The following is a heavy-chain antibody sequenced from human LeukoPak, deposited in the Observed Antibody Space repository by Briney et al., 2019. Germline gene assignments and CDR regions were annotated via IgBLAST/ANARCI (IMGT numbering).Heavy chain of an antibody. CDR1: GYTFTSYD. V-gene: IGHV1-8*01. CDR3: ACSIAVDEGYYYYGMDV. Sequence: ASVKVSCKASGYTFTSYDINWVRQATGQGLEWMGWMNPNSGNTGYAQKFQGRVTMTRNTSISTAYMELSSLRSEDTAVYYCACSIAVDEGYYYYGMDVWGQGTTVTVSS. CDR2: MNPNSGNT. D-gene: IGHD6-19*01. J-gene: IGHJ6*02.